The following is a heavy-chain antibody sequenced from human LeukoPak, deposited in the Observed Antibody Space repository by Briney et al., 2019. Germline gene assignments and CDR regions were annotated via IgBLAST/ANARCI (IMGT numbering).Heavy chain of an antibody. D-gene: IGHD3-10*01. CDR2: MNPNSGNT. CDR1: GGTFSSYA. V-gene: IGHV1-8*02. J-gene: IGHJ4*02. CDR3: ARGGRRRLWFGEPIFY. Sequence: GSSVKVSCKASGGTFSSYAINWVRQATGQGLEWMGWMNPNSGNTGYAQKFQGRVTMTRNTSISTAYMELSSLRSEDTAVYYCARGGRRRLWFGEPIFYWGQGTLVTVSS.